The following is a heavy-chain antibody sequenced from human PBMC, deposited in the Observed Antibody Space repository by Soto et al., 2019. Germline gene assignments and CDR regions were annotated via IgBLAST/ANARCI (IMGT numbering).Heavy chain of an antibody. CDR1: GFTLSSYA. D-gene: IGHD3-3*01. CDR3: AKEGVVILNYYYYYGMDV. J-gene: IGHJ6*02. V-gene: IGHV3-23*01. CDR2: ISGSGGST. Sequence: GGSLRLSCAASGFTLSSYAMSWVRQAPGKGLEWVSAISGSGGSTYYADPVKGRFTISRDNSKNTLYLQMNSLRAEDTAVYYCAKEGVVILNYYYYYGMDVWGQGTTVTVSS.